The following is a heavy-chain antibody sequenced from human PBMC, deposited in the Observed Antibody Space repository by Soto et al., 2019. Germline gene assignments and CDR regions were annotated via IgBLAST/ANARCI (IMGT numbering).Heavy chain of an antibody. J-gene: IGHJ4*02. CDR3: SKNNVAPAFVGFEY. CDR2: LYSGGQT. CDR1: GFNFDNSY. D-gene: IGHD2-2*01. V-gene: IGHV3-53*01. Sequence: GGSLRLSCAVSGFNFDNSYMSWVRQAPGKGLEWVSILYSGGQTYYTESVRGRFTISRDISKNTLDLQVNGLTADDTAVYYCSKNNVAPAFVGFEYWGQGTLVTVSS.